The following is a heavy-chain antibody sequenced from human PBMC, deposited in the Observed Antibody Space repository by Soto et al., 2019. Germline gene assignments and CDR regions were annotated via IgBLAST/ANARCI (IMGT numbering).Heavy chain of an antibody. CDR2: IHHSGST. CDR1: GLSIRRDNW. Sequence: QVQLQESGPGLVRPSGTVSLTCAVSGLSIRRDNWWSWVRQPPGKGLEWIGAIHHSGSTNYNPSLKSRVTMSVVPSKDLFSLTLNSVTAADTAFYYCARDQGSHPGDWGQGTLVSVSS. V-gene: IGHV4-4*02. CDR3: ARDQGSHPGD. D-gene: IGHD6-13*01. J-gene: IGHJ4*02.